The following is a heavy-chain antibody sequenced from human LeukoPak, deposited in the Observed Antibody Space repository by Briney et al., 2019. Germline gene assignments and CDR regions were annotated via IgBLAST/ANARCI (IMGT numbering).Heavy chain of an antibody. J-gene: IGHJ4*02. CDR3: ARGSITMVRGVPDY. CDR1: GYTFTVYY. V-gene: IGHV1-2*02. Sequence: ASVTVSCKASGYTFTVYYMHWVRQAPGQGLEWMGWINPNSGGTNYAQKFQGRVTMTRDTSISTAYMELSRLRSDDTAVYYCARGSITMVRGVPDYWGQGTLVTVSS. CDR2: INPNSGGT. D-gene: IGHD3-10*01.